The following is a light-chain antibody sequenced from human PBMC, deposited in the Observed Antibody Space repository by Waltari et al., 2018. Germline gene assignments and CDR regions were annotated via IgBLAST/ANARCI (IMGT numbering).Light chain of an antibody. J-gene: IGKJ1*01. CDR1: QSVFYSPNNKNY. CDR2: WAS. V-gene: IGKV4-1*01. CDR3: LQYSTTPWT. Sequence: DFVMTQSPDSLAVSLGERATINCKSSQSVFYSPNNKNYLAWYQQKPGQPPKLLIYWASTRESGVPDRFSGSGSGTDFTLTISSLQAEDVAVYYCLQYSTTPWTFGQGTKVEIK.